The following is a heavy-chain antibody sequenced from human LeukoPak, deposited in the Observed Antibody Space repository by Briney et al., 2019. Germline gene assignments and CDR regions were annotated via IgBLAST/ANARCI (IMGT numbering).Heavy chain of an antibody. Sequence: HAGGSLRLSCAASGFAFSSYALSWVRQAPGKGLEWVSAISGSGGSTYYADSVKGRFTISRDNSKNTLYLQMNSLRAEDTAVYYCAKSRNYDILTGYYIYYFDYWGQGTLVTVSS. CDR3: AKSRNYDILTGYYIYYFDY. V-gene: IGHV3-23*01. CDR1: GFAFSSYA. D-gene: IGHD3-9*01. CDR2: ISGSGGST. J-gene: IGHJ4*02.